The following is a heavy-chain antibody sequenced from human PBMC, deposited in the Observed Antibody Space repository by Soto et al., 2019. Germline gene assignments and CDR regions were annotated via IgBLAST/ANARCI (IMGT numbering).Heavy chain of an antibody. Sequence: QVQLVESGGGLVKPGGSLRLSCAASGFTFSDYYMSWIRQAPGKGLEWVSYISSSSSYTNYADSVKGRFTISRDNAKNSLYLQMDRLRAEDTAVYYCARIGRIAADLYYFDYWGQGTLVTVSS. J-gene: IGHJ4*02. CDR2: ISSSSSYT. D-gene: IGHD6-13*01. CDR3: ARIGRIAADLYYFDY. CDR1: GFTFSDYY. V-gene: IGHV3-11*05.